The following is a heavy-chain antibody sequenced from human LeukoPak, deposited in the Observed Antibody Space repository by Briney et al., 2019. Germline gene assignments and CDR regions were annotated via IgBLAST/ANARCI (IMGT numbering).Heavy chain of an antibody. J-gene: IGHJ4*02. CDR3: AKDGSSFGY. Sequence: GGSLRLSCAASGFNFGKNWMSWVRQAPGKGLEWVANIKEDESEKYYADSVKGRFTIARDNAKNSVYLNMNSLRAEDTAVYYCAKDGSSFGYWGQGILVTVSP. CDR1: GFNFGKNW. D-gene: IGHD3-16*01. V-gene: IGHV3-7*01. CDR2: IKEDESEK.